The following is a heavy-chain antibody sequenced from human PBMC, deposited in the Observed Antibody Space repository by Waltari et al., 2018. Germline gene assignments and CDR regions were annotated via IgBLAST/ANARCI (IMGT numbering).Heavy chain of an antibody. CDR3: ARDPSGYDSGAKDY. V-gene: IGHV4-39*07. J-gene: IGHJ4*02. CDR1: GGSISSSSYY. CDR2: TYYSGGP. D-gene: IGHD5-12*01. Sequence: QLQLQESGPGLVKPSETLSLTCTVSGGSISSSSYYWGWIRQPPGKGLGWIGSTYYSGGPYYNPSLKIRVTISVNTSKTQFSLKLSSVTAADTAVYYCARDPSGYDSGAKDYWGQGTLVTVSS.